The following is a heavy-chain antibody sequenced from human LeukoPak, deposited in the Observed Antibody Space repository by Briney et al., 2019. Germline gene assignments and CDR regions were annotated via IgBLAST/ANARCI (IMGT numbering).Heavy chain of an antibody. CDR3: ARVGCSGGSCSVFDY. CDR2: ISSSSSYI. J-gene: IGHJ4*02. CDR1: GFTFSSYG. Sequence: GALRLSCAASGFTFSSYGMHWVRQAPGKGLEWVSSISSSSSYIYYADSVKGRFTISRDNAKNSLYLQMNSLRAEDTAVYYCARVGCSGGSCSVFDYWGQGTLVTVSS. D-gene: IGHD2-15*01. V-gene: IGHV3-21*01.